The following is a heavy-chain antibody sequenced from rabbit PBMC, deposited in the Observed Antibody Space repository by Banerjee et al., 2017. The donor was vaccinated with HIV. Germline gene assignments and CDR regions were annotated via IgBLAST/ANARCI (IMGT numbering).Heavy chain of an antibody. Sequence: EQLEESGRDLVKPEGSLTLTCTASGFSFSSYYYMCWVRQAPGKGLEWIACIYTGSSGSTTYASWAKGRFTLSKTSSTTVTLQMTSLTAADTATYFCAREDDYGDDLYGMGLWGPGTLVTVS. D-gene: IGHD2-1*01. CDR3: AREDDYGDDLYGMGL. V-gene: IGHV1S45*01. CDR2: IYTGSSGST. CDR1: GFSFSSYYY. J-gene: IGHJ6*01.